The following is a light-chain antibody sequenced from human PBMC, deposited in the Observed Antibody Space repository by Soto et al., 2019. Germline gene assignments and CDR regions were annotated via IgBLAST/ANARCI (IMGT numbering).Light chain of an antibody. J-gene: IGKJ1*01. CDR3: QQGYSNLWT. CDR1: QSISRY. V-gene: IGKV1-39*01. CDR2: HAS. Sequence: IHMTQSPSSLSASVGDRVTITCRTSQSISRYLNWYQKKKGRAPTLLIYHASTLQSGVPSRLSGSGYETDLTLTISSMQNEDFATYYCQQGYSNLWTFGQGTKVDIK.